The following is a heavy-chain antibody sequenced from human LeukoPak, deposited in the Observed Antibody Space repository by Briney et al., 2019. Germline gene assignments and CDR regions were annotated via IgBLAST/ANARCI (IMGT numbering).Heavy chain of an antibody. J-gene: IGHJ3*02. CDR2: IIPIFGTA. CDR3: ARAGDSSGPDAFDI. D-gene: IGHD3-22*01. V-gene: IGHV1-69*13. CDR1: GGTFSSYA. Sequence: EASVTVSCKASGGTFSSYAISWVRQAPGQGLEWMGGIIPIFGTANYAQKFQGRVTITADESTSTAYMELSSLRSEDTAVYYCARAGDSSGPDAFDIWGQGTMVTVSS.